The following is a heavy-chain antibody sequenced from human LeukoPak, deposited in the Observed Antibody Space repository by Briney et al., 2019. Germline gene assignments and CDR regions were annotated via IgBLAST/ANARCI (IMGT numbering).Heavy chain of an antibody. J-gene: IGHJ4*02. CDR2: INHSGST. CDR1: GGSFSGYY. CDR3: ASTGYSSTTPVYY. Sequence: SETLSLTCAVYGGSFSGYYWSWIRQPPGKGLEWIGEINHSGSTNYNPSLKSRVTISVDTSKNQFSLKLSSVTAADTAVYYCASTGYSSTTPVYYWGQGTLVTVSS. D-gene: IGHD6-13*01. V-gene: IGHV4-34*01.